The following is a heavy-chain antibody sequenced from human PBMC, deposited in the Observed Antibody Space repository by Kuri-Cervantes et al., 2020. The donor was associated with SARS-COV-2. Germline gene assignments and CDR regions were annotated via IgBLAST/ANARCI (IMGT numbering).Heavy chain of an antibody. V-gene: IGHV4-61*01. CDR1: GGSVSSGSYY. CDR2: IYYSGST. CDR3: ARDPRGPGGIVGATYWFDP. J-gene: IGHJ5*02. Sequence: SETLSLTCTVSGGSVSSGSYYWSWIRQPPGKGLEWIGYIYYSGSTNYNPSLKSRVTISVDTSKNQFSLKLSSVTAADTAVYYCARDPRGPGGIVGATYWFDPWGQGTLVTVSS. D-gene: IGHD1-26*01.